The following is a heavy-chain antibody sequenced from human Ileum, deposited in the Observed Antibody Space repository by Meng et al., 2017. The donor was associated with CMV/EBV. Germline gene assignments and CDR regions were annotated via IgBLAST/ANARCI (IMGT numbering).Heavy chain of an antibody. D-gene: IGHD2-2*01. CDR3: ARDPGCDDPTCYGIGWDL. CDR1: GYTFTDYY. Sequence: ASVKVSCKASGYTFTDYYIHWVRQAPGQGLEWMGWIKLNSGGTRYAPKFQGRVTMTRDTSIVTAYMELNSLKSDDTAVYYCARDPGCDDPTCYGIGWDLWGQGTLVTVSS. V-gene: IGHV1-2*02. J-gene: IGHJ5*02. CDR2: IKLNSGGT.